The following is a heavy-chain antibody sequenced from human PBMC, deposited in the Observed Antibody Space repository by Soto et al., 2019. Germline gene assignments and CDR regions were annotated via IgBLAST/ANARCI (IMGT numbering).Heavy chain of an antibody. V-gene: IGHV3-23*01. CDR1: GFSISSKA. D-gene: IGHD1-26*01. CDR2: FSGNGFDT. J-gene: IGHJ6*02. Sequence: EVQMLESGGGLVQPGGSLRLSCVYSGFSISSKAMTWVRQAPGKGLEWVSSFSGNGFDTYYADSVKGRFTISRDNSKNTLFLVMNSLRVEDTAVYYCAKGPIVGANYKYYDMDVWGQGTTVTVSS. CDR3: AKGPIVGANYKYYDMDV.